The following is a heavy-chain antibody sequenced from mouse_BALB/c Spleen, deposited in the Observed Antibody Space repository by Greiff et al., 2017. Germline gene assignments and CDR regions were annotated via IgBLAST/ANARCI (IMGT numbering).Heavy chain of an antibody. CDR2: IYPGDGDT. D-gene: IGHD1-1*01. CDR3: ARSSYYGSSPFDY. Sequence: QVQLQQSGAELARPGASVKLSCKASGYTFTSYWMQWVKPRPGQGLEWIGAIYPGDGDTRYTQKFKGKATLTADKSSSTAYMQLSSLASEDSAVYYCARSSYYGSSPFDYWGQGTTLTVSS. V-gene: IGHV1-87*01. CDR1: GYTFTSYW. J-gene: IGHJ2*01.